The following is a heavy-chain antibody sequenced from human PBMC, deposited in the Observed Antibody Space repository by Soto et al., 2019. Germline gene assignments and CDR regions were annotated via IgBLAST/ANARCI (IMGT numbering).Heavy chain of an antibody. CDR2: INHSGST. CDR3: ARVNRGGYYYGMDV. CDR1: GGSFSGYY. V-gene: IGHV4-34*01. Sequence: PSETLSLTCAVYGGSFSGYYWSWIRQPPGKGLEWIGEINHSGSTNYNPSLKGRVTISVDTSKNQFSLKLSSVTAADTAVYYCARVNRGGYYYGMDVWGQGTTVTVS. J-gene: IGHJ6*02. D-gene: IGHD2-15*01.